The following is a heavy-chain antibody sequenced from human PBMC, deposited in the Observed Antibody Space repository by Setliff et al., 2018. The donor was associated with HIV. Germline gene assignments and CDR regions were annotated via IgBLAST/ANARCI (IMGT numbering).Heavy chain of an antibody. J-gene: IGHJ4*01. Sequence: SETLSLTCNVSGGSISSSSYYWGWIRQPPGKGLEWIGSFHSSGSTSYNPSLKSRLTISVDTSKNHFSLKLSSVTAADTAVYYCARDARWLQFPYFDYWGQGTLVTVSS. D-gene: IGHD5-12*01. CDR3: ARDARWLQFPYFDY. CDR2: FHSSGST. CDR1: GGSISSSSYY. V-gene: IGHV4-39*07.